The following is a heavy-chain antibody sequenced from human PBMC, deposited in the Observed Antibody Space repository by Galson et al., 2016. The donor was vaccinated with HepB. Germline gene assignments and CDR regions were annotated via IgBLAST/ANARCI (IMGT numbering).Heavy chain of an antibody. Sequence: SVKVSCKASGYTFTSYTMDWVRQAPGQGLEWMGWINTNTGNPTYAQGFTGRFVFSLDTSVSTAYLQISGLKAEDPAVYYCARGRLLWVGELAPFYYYGMDVWGQGTPVTVSS. CDR3: ARGRLLWVGELAPFYYYGMDV. CDR1: GYTFTSYT. J-gene: IGHJ6*02. CDR2: INTNTGNP. V-gene: IGHV7-4-1*02. D-gene: IGHD3-10*01.